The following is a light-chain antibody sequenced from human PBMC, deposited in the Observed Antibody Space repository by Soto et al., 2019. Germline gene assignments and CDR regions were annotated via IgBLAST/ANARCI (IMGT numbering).Light chain of an antibody. CDR2: GAS. J-gene: IGKJ1*01. Sequence: EIVLTQSPGTLSLSPGARDPLSCRASQSVSSSYLAWYQQKPGQAPRLLIYGASSRATGIPDRFSGSGSGTDFTLTISRLEPEDFAVYYCQQYGSSPTFGQGTKVDIK. CDR3: QQYGSSPT. V-gene: IGKV3-20*01. CDR1: QSVSSSY.